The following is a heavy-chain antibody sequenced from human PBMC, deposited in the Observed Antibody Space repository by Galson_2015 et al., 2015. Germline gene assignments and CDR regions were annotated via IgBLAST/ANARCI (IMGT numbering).Heavy chain of an antibody. CDR1: GFTFSDYY. Sequence: SLRLSCAASGFTFSDYYMNWVRQAPGKGLEWVSSISSSSTIYYADSVKGRFTVSRDNAKNSLYLQMNSLRAEGTAVYYCAEGHVAARPYLDYWGQGTLVTVSS. V-gene: IGHV3-69-1*01. CDR3: AEGHVAARPYLDY. J-gene: IGHJ4*02. CDR2: ISSSSTI. D-gene: IGHD6-6*01.